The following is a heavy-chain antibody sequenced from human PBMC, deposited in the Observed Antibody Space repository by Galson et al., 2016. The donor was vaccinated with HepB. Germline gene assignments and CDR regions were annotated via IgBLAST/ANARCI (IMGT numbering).Heavy chain of an antibody. Sequence: SLRLSCAASGFTISAYWMSWVRQAPGKWLEWVASINQDASGKYYVDSVKGRFSISRDNAKNSLYFQMNSLKVEDTAIYYCVREGLADGSYFDYWGQGTLVTVSS. CDR3: VREGLADGSYFDY. D-gene: IGHD5-24*01. CDR1: GFTISAYW. CDR2: INQDASGK. J-gene: IGHJ4*02. V-gene: IGHV3-7*01.